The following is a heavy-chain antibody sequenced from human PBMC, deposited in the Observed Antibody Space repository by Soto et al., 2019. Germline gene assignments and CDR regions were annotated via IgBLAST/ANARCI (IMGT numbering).Heavy chain of an antibody. J-gene: IGHJ4*02. Sequence: QVQLVESGGGMVQPGRSLRLSCAASGFTFSSYALHWVRQAPGKGLEWVAVLSHDGNSEYYADSVKGRFTISRDNSRNTLYLQMNSLRDEDTAVYYCARDGGPDYGDYWGQGTLVTVSS. CDR2: LSHDGNSE. V-gene: IGHV3-30-3*01. CDR1: GFTFSSYA. D-gene: IGHD3-10*01. CDR3: ARDGGPDYGDY.